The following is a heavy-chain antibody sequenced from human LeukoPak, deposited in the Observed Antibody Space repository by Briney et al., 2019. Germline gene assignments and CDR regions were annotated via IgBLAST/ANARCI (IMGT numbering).Heavy chain of an antibody. D-gene: IGHD2-2*01. CDR3: ARAVVVPAAIAYYYYGMDV. CDR1: GFTFSSYA. V-gene: IGHV3-30-3*01. Sequence: GGSLRLSCAASGFTFSSYAMHSVRQAPGKGLEWVAVISYDGSNKYYADSVKGRFTISRDNSKNTLYLQMNSLRAEDTAVYYCARAVVVPAAIAYYYYGMDVWGQGTTVTVSS. J-gene: IGHJ6*02. CDR2: ISYDGSNK.